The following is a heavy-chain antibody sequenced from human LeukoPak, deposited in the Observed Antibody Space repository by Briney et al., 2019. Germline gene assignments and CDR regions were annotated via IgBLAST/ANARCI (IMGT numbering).Heavy chain of an antibody. CDR3: AHCYGDYIFFGY. J-gene: IGHJ4*02. CDR1: GFALSTSGVG. V-gene: IGHV2-5*02. CDR2: IYWDDYK. D-gene: IGHD4-17*01. Sequence: SGPTLVKPTQTLTLTCTFSGFALSTSGVGVGWIRQPPGNALEGLAVIYWDDYKRYSPAVKSRLTITKDTSKNQVVLTMTNMDPVDTATYYCAHCYGDYIFFGYWGQGTLVTVSS.